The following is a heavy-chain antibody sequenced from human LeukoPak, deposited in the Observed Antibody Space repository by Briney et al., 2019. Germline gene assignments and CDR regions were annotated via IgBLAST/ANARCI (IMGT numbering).Heavy chain of an antibody. J-gene: IGHJ6*02. Sequence: ASVKVSCKASGYTFTGYYMHWVRQAAGQGLEWMGRIIPILGIANYAQKFQGRVTITADKSTSTAYMELSSLRSEDTAVYYCARDYYDSSGYYSRYTSPGDSKRMDGMDVWGQGTTVTVSS. D-gene: IGHD3-22*01. CDR2: IIPILGIA. CDR3: ARDYYDSSGYYSRYTSPGDSKRMDGMDV. V-gene: IGHV1-69*04. CDR1: GYTFTGYY.